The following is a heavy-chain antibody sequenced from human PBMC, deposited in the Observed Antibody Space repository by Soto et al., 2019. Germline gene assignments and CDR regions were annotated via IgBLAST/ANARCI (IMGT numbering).Heavy chain of an antibody. CDR3: ARGPQAMVRGWADYYYYGMAF. J-gene: IGHJ6*01. CDR1: GYTFTGYY. V-gene: IGHV1-2*04. Sequence: GASGKVSWKASGYTFTGYYMHWGRQGPGQGLEWMGWINPNSGGTNYAQKFQGWVTMTRDTSISTAYMELSRLRSDDTAVYYCARGPQAMVRGWADYYYYGMAFWGQGSSVTVSS. D-gene: IGHD3-10*01. CDR2: INPNSGGT.